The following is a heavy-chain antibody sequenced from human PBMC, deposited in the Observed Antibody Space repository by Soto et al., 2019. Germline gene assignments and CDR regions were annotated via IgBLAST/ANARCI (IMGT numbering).Heavy chain of an antibody. D-gene: IGHD6-19*01. J-gene: IGHJ4*02. Sequence: QVQLVQSGGEVGKPGASVKVSCKASGDTITNYGISWVRQAPGQGLEWMGWISFYNGNTKYAQNLQGRVTLTTDTSTSTAYMELRSLRSDDTAVYYCASATSIAVAGKERWGQGTLVTVSS. CDR1: GDTITNYG. CDR3: ASATSIAVAGKER. V-gene: IGHV1-18*01. CDR2: ISFYNGNT.